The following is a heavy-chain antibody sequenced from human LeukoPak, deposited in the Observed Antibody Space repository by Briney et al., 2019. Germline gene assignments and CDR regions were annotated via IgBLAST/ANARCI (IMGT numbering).Heavy chain of an antibody. CDR2: INPNSGGT. J-gene: IGHJ5*02. Sequence: ASVTVSCKASGYTFTGYYMHWVRQAPGQGLEWMGWINPNSGGTNYAQKFQGRVTMTRDTSISTAYMELSRLRSDDTAVYYCARVGHYYDSSGYYGPWGQGTLVTVSS. CDR3: ARVGHYYDSSGYYGP. D-gene: IGHD3-22*01. V-gene: IGHV1-2*02. CDR1: GYTFTGYY.